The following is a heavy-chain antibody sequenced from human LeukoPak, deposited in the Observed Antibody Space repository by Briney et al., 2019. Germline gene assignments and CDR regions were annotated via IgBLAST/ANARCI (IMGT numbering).Heavy chain of an antibody. J-gene: IGHJ5*02. CDR3: ARVEKYTSSGPTDP. CDR1: GFTFSSYV. CDR2: ISYDGSNE. D-gene: IGHD6-13*01. Sequence: PGGSLRLSCAASGFTFSSYVMHWVRQAPGKGLEWVAIISYDGSNEYYADSVKGRFTISRDNSKNTLYLQMNSLRAADTAVYYCARVEKYTSSGPTDPWGQGILVTVSS. V-gene: IGHV3-30*04.